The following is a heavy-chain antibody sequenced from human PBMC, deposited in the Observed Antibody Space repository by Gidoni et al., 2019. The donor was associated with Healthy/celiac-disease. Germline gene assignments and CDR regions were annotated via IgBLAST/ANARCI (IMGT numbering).Heavy chain of an antibody. V-gene: IGHV4-34*01. D-gene: IGHD4-17*01. J-gene: IGHJ4*02. Sequence: QVQLQQWGAGLLKPSETLSLTCAVYGGSFSGYYWSWIRQPPGKGLEWIGEINHSGSTNYNPSLKSRVTISVDTSKNQFSLKLSSVTAADTAVYYCARGNKDYPTDYWGQGTLVTVSS. CDR3: ARGNKDYPTDY. CDR2: INHSGST. CDR1: GGSFSGYY.